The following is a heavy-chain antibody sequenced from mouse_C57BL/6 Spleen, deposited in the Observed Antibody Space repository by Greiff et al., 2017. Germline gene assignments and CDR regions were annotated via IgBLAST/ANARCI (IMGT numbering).Heavy chain of an antibody. CDR3: ARQGDGYFDY. CDR2: ISSGGSYT. D-gene: IGHD2-3*01. CDR1: GFTFSSYG. J-gene: IGHJ2*01. Sequence: EVNVVESGGDLVKPGGSLKLSCAASGFTFSSYGMSWVRQTPDKRLEWVATISSGGSYTYYPDSVKGRFTISRDNAKNTLYLPMSSLKSEDTAMYYCARQGDGYFDYWGQGTTLTVSS. V-gene: IGHV5-6*01.